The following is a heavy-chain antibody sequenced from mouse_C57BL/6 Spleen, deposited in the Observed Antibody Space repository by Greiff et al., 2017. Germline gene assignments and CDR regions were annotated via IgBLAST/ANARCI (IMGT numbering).Heavy chain of an antibody. V-gene: IGHV1-53*01. CDR1: GYTFTSYW. CDR3: ARGDGSSGYYFDY. J-gene: IGHJ2*01. Sequence: VQLQQSGTELVKPGASVKLSCKASGYTFTSYWMHWVKQRPGQGLEWIGNINPGSGGTNYNEKFKSKATLTVDKSSSTAYVQLSSLTSEDSAVYYCARGDGSSGYYFDYWGQGTTLTVSS. CDR2: INPGSGGT. D-gene: IGHD1-1*01.